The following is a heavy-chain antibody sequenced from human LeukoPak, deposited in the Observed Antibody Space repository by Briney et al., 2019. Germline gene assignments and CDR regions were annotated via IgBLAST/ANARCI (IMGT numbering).Heavy chain of an antibody. CDR3: TTGNRYYDSSGYYPYYFDY. CDR1: GFTFSNAW. J-gene: IGHJ4*02. D-gene: IGHD3-22*01. CDR2: LKSKADDGAT. Sequence: GGFLRLSCAGSGFTFSNAWMTWVRQAPGKGLEWVGRLKSKADDGATDYAAPVKGRFTISRDDSKNTLYLQMNSLKTEDTAVYYCTTGNRYYDSSGYYPYYFDYWGQGTLVTVSS. V-gene: IGHV3-15*01.